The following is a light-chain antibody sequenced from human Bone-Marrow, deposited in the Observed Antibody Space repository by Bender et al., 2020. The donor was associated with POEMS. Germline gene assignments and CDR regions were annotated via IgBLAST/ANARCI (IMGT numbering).Light chain of an antibody. J-gene: IGLJ3*02. CDR2: KDS. Sequence: SYELTQPPSVSVSPGQTARITCSGDALPKQYAYWYQQKPGQAPVLVIYKDSERPSEISGRFSGSRSWTTVTLTISGVRAEDEADYYCQVWDSSIDHWVFGGGTKVTVL. V-gene: IGLV3-25*03. CDR3: QVWDSSIDHWV. CDR1: ALPKQY.